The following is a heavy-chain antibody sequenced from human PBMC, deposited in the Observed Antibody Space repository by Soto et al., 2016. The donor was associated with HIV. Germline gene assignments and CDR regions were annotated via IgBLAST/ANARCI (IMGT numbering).Heavy chain of an antibody. CDR3: ARQLSTATPDAFDI. V-gene: IGHV4-39*01. CDR1: GGSISSSSYY. Sequence: QLQLQESGPGLVKPSETLSLTCTVSGGSISSSSYYWGWIRQPPGKGLEWIGSIYYSGSTYYNPSLKSRVTISVDTSKNQFSLKLSSVTAADTAVYYCARQLSTATPDAFDIVGPRDNGHRLF. CDR2: IYYSGST. J-gene: IGHJ3*02. D-gene: IGHD6-25*01.